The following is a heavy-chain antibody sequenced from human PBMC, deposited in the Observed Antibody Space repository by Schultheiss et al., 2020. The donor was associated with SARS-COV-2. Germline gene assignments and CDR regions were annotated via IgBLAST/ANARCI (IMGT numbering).Heavy chain of an antibody. Sequence: SETLSLTCAVYGGSFSGYYWSWIRQPPGKGLEWIGEINHSGSTNYNPSLKSRVTISVDTSKNQFSLKLSSVTAADTAVYYCAREGDGYTKDDYWGQGTLVTVSS. J-gene: IGHJ4*02. D-gene: IGHD5-24*01. CDR2: INHSGST. V-gene: IGHV4-34*01. CDR1: GGSFSGYY. CDR3: AREGDGYTKDDY.